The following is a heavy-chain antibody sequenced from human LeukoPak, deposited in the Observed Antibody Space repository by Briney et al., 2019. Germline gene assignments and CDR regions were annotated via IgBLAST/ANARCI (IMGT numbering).Heavy chain of an antibody. J-gene: IGHJ4*02. V-gene: IGHV5-51*01. Sequence: GESLKISCQNSEYTFTYYSIGWARQLPGKGLECMGIIYAGDSDARYGPALQGQVTISVNKTINTAYLQWSSLKASDTAVYYCARMGRTILGGPDYWGQGTLVTVSS. CDR3: ARMGRTILGGPDY. CDR1: EYTFTYYS. D-gene: IGHD3-10*01. CDR2: IYAGDSDA.